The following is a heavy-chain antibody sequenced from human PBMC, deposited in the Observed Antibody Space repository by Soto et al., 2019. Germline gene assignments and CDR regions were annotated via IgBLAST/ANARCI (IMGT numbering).Heavy chain of an antibody. CDR2: IIPIFGTA. J-gene: IGHJ3*02. CDR1: GGTFSDYA. V-gene: IGHV1-69*13. D-gene: IGHD3-3*01. Sequence: ASVKVSCKASGGTFSDYAISWVRQAPGQGLEWMGGIIPIFGTANYAQKFQGRVTITADESTSTAYMELSSLRSEDTAVYNCARDQYYDFWSGYYYETHDAFDIWGQGTMVTVSS. CDR3: ARDQYYDFWSGYYYETHDAFDI.